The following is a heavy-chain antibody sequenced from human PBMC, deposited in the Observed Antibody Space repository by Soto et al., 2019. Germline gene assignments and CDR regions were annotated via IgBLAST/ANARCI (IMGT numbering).Heavy chain of an antibody. V-gene: IGHV2-5*02. CDR1: GFSLTTRGVG. CDR3: AHIPNYYQYYWFDP. CDR2: IYWDDDK. J-gene: IGHJ5*02. Sequence: QITLKESGPTLVKPTQTLTLTCTFSGFSLTTRGVGVGWIRQPPGKALECLALIYWDDDKRYSPSLQSRLSITKDTSKNQVGLTTTNADPVDTATYYCAHIPNYYQYYWFDPWGQGTLVSVSS. D-gene: IGHD3-10*01.